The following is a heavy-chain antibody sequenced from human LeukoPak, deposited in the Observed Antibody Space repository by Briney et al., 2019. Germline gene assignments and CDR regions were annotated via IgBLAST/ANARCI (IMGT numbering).Heavy chain of an antibody. D-gene: IGHD6-6*01. Sequence: VASVKVSCKTSGYTFSGYNIHWVRQAPGQGLEWMGWINPNSGGTSYAQKFRGRVIMTRDTSNSTAYMELSRLTSDDTAVYYCARERAWASDYWGQGTLVTVSS. CDR2: INPNSGGT. V-gene: IGHV1-2*02. J-gene: IGHJ4*02. CDR3: ARERAWASDY. CDR1: GYTFSGYN.